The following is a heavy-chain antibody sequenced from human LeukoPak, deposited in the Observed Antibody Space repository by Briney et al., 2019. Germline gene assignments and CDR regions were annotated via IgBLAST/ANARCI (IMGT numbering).Heavy chain of an antibody. CDR2: ISSSSSYI. CDR1: GFTFSSYS. J-gene: IGHJ3*01. CDR3: AINGCYRGVCDFDV. Sequence: GGSLRLSCAASGFTFSSYSMNWVRQAPGKGLEWVSSISSSSSYIYYADSVKGRFTISRDNARNSLYLQMNSLRAEDTAVYYCAINGCYRGVCDFDVWGQGTKVTVSS. D-gene: IGHD2-21*01. V-gene: IGHV3-21*01.